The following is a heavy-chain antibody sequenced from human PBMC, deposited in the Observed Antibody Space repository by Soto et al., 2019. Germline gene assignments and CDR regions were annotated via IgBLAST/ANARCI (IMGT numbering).Heavy chain of an antibody. CDR2: IYYSGST. J-gene: IGHJ4*02. CDR1: GGSISSGGYY. CDR3: ARLFGESDVDY. Sequence: SETLSLTCTVSGGSISSGGYYWSWIRQHPGKGLEWIGYIYYSGSTYYNPSLKSRVTISVDTSKNQFSLKLSSVTAADTAVYYCARLFGESDVDYWGQGTLVTVSS. D-gene: IGHD3-10*01. V-gene: IGHV4-31*03.